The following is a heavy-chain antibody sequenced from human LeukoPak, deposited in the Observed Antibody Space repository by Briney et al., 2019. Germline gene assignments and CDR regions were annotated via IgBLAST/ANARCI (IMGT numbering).Heavy chain of an antibody. CDR3: ARDYGRESGFFDY. CDR1: GGTFSSYA. J-gene: IGHJ4*02. CDR2: IIPIFGTA. D-gene: IGHD5-12*01. Sequence: SVKVSCKASGGTFSSYAISWVRQAPGQGLEWMGGIIPIFGTANNAQKFQGRVTITADESTSTAYMELTSLRPQAPAVFYCARDYGRESGFFDYWGEGTLVTV. V-gene: IGHV1-69*13.